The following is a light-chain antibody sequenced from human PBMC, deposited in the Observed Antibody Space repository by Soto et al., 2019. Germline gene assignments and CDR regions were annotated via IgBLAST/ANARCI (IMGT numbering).Light chain of an antibody. Sequence: QSALTQPASVSRSPGQSITISCTGTSSGVGGYNYVSWYQQHPGKAPKLMIYEVSNRPSGVSNRFSGSKSGNTASLTISGLQAEDEADYYCSSYTSSSRYVFGTGTKVTVL. CDR2: EVS. V-gene: IGLV2-14*01. CDR3: SSYTSSSRYV. CDR1: SSGVGGYNY. J-gene: IGLJ1*01.